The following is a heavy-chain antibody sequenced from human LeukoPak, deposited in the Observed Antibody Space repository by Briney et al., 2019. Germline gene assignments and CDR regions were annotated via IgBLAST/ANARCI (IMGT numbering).Heavy chain of an antibody. CDR3: AYLPRSSGWYGEAAFDI. Sequence: SETLSLTCAVYGGSFSGYYWSWIRQPPGKGLEWIGEINHSGSTNYNPSLKSRVTISVDTSKNQFSLKLSSVTAADTAVYYCAYLPRSSGWYGEAAFDIWGQGTMVTVSS. V-gene: IGHV4-34*01. CDR1: GGSFSGYY. D-gene: IGHD6-19*01. J-gene: IGHJ3*02. CDR2: INHSGST.